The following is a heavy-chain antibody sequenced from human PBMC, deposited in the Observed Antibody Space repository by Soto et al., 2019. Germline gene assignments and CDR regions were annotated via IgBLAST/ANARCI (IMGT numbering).Heavy chain of an antibody. J-gene: IGHJ5*02. Sequence: QVQLQESGPGLVKPSQTLSLTCTVSGGSISSGDYYWSWIRQPPGKGLEWIGYIYYSGSTYYNPSLKSRVTISVDTSKNQFSLKLSSVTAADTAVYYCARDRVTIFGVVISNWFDPWGQGTLVTVSS. D-gene: IGHD3-3*01. CDR3: ARDRVTIFGVVISNWFDP. CDR1: GGSISSGDYY. V-gene: IGHV4-30-4*01. CDR2: IYYSGST.